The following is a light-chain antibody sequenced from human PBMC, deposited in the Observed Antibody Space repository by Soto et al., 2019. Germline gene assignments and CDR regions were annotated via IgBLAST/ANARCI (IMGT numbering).Light chain of an antibody. CDR2: GAS. J-gene: IGKJ2*01. CDR3: QQYNT. CDR1: QSVSSN. V-gene: IGKV3-15*01. Sequence: EIVMTQSPATLSVSPGERATLSCRASQSVSSNLAWYQQKPGQAPRLLIYGASTRATGIPAWFSGSGSGTEFTLTISSLQSEDFAVYYCQQYNTFGQGTKLEIK.